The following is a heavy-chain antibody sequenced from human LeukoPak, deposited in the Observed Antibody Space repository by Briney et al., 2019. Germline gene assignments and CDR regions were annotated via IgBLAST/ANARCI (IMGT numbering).Heavy chain of an antibody. V-gene: IGHV4-59*08. Sequence: PSETLSLTCTVSGGSISSYYWTWMXQPPGKGLEWIGFIYYSGSTYYNPSLKSRVTISVDTSKNQFSLKLSSVTAADTAVYYCARHGTGSCSGGSCLNVFDYWGQGTLVTVSS. CDR1: GGSISSYY. D-gene: IGHD2-15*01. CDR2: IYYSGST. J-gene: IGHJ4*02. CDR3: ARHGTGSCSGGSCLNVFDY.